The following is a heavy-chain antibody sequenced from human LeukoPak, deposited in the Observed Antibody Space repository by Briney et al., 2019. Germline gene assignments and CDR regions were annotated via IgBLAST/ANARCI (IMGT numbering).Heavy chain of an antibody. CDR2: IYYGST. D-gene: IGHD3-22*01. Sequence: SEPLSLTCTVSGGSITTSNYWGWIRQSPGKGLEWIGSIYYGSTYYNPSLKSRLTISVDTSKNQFSLKLSSVTAADTAVYYCARARDYDSGSYPYYSYYYNMDVWGQGTTVTVSS. CDR3: ARARDYDSGSYPYYSYYYNMDV. V-gene: IGHV4-39*07. J-gene: IGHJ6*02. CDR1: GGSITTSNY.